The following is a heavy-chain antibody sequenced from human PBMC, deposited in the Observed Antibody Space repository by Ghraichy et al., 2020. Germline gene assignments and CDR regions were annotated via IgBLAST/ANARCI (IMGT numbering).Heavy chain of an antibody. V-gene: IGHV4-39*01. J-gene: IGHJ4*02. CDR3: ARHRGSTLTYYFDY. D-gene: IGHD4-17*01. Sequence: SETLSLTCTVSGGSISSSSYYWGWVRQPPGKGLEWIGGIYYSGSTYYNPSLKSRVTISVDTPKKQFSLNLSSVTAADTAVYYCARHRGSTLTYYFDYWGQGTLVTVSS. CDR2: IYYSGST. CDR1: GGSISSSSYY.